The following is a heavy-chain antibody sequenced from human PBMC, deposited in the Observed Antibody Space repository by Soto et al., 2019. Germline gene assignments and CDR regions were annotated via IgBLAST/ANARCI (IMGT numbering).Heavy chain of an antibody. CDR3: GREAGDYNCYFYL. CDR1: GYTFTSRG. V-gene: IGHV1-18*01. Sequence: QVQLLQSGPEVKEPGASVKVSCKTSGYTFTSRGIYWVRQAPGQGLEWMGWISPDNGHTNYVQRFKDRVTLTTDTSTSTAYMELRSLRSDDKAVYYWGREAGDYNCYFYLWGRGTPVTFS. D-gene: IGHD4-17*01. J-gene: IGHJ2*01. CDR2: ISPDNGHT.